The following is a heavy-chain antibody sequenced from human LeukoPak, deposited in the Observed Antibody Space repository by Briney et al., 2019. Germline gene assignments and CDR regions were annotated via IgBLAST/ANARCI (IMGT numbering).Heavy chain of an antibody. Sequence: GGSLRLSCAASGFTFSSYWMHWVRQAPGKGLVWVSRINSHGSSTSYADSVKGRFTIPRDNAKNTLYLQMNSLRVEDTAVYYCARGPPDGSGSYYPGAYWGQGTLVTVSS. J-gene: IGHJ4*02. CDR2: INSHGSST. D-gene: IGHD3-10*01. V-gene: IGHV3-74*01. CDR1: GFTFSSYW. CDR3: ARGPPDGSGSYYPGAY.